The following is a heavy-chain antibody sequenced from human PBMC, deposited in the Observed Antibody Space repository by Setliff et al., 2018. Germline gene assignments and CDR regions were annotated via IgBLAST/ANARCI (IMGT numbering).Heavy chain of an antibody. D-gene: IGHD3-22*01. J-gene: IGHJ4*02. CDR2: ISPNTGNV. CDR3: ARINFYVSSGYYYAPDY. Sequence: GASVKVSCKASGYSFSDSAVNWVRQAPGQGLEWMGWISPNTGNVYSAQRFQGRVTLTTDTSTSTAYMEVKSLTSDDTAIYYCARINFYVSSGYYYAPDYWGQGTLVTVSS. V-gene: IGHV1-18*01. CDR1: GYSFSDSA.